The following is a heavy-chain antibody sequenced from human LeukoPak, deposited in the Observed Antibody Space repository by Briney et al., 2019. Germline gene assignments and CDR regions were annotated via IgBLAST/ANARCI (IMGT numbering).Heavy chain of an antibody. V-gene: IGHV4-4*07. CDR1: GGSISSYY. D-gene: IGHD4-11*01. J-gene: IGHJ4*02. CDR3: ARDHDPNDYSNYLILD. CDR2: IYTSGSA. Sequence: SETLSLTCTVSGGSISSYYLSWMRQPAGKGLEWMGRIYTSGSATYHPSLKRRVTMSVDTPKTQFSLKLSSVSAAHTPVYYCARDHDPNDYSNYLILDWGQGTQVTVSS.